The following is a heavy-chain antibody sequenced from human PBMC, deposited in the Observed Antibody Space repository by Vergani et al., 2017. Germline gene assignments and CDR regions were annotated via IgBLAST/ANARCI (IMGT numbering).Heavy chain of an antibody. D-gene: IGHD5-18*01. J-gene: IGHJ4*02. CDR2: IYYSGST. V-gene: IGHV4-59*01. Sequence: QVQLQESGPGLVKPSETLSLTCTVSGGSISSYYWSWIRPPPGKGLEWIGYIYYSGSTNYNPSLKSRVTISVDTSKNQFSLKLSSVTAADTAVYYCARDGYSYGYFDYWGQGTLVTVSS. CDR1: GGSISSYY. CDR3: ARDGYSYGYFDY.